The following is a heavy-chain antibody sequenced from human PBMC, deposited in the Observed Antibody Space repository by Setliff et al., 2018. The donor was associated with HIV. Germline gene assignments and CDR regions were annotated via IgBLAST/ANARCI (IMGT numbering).Heavy chain of an antibody. V-gene: IGHV4-59*11. D-gene: IGHD6-6*01. CDR1: RDSINGHW. J-gene: IGHJ2*01. Sequence: ASETLSLTCTVSRDSINGHWWSWIRQPPGKGLEWTGSIHYSGITHYNPSLKSRLTMSVDTSKNQVSLKLTSVTAADTAVYYCARKEVIGPRRPYYYLDLWGRGTPVTVSS. CDR2: IHYSGIT. CDR3: ARKEVIGPRRPYYYLDL.